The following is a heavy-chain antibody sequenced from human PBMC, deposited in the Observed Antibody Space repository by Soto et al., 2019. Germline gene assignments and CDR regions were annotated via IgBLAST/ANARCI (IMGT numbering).Heavy chain of an antibody. J-gene: IGHJ4*02. Sequence: GGSLRLSCAASGFNFSDYYMTWIRQAPGKGLDWVSYIDSINSYTNYADSLKGRFTISRDNAKNPLYLQMNSLRAEDTAVYYCVRWVYFYDSSGYYDYWGQGTLVTVSS. CDR1: GFNFSDYY. CDR3: VRWVYFYDSSGYYDY. CDR2: IDSINSYT. D-gene: IGHD3-22*01. V-gene: IGHV3-11*06.